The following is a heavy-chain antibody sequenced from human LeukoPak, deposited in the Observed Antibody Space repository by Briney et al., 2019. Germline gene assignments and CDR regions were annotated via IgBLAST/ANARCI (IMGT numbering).Heavy chain of an antibody. D-gene: IGHD3-22*01. CDR1: GFTFSSYW. CDR3: AKKGYYDGSGYYMYYFDH. CDR2: ISSSSSYI. V-gene: IGHV3-21*01. J-gene: IGHJ4*02. Sequence: GGSLRLSCAASGFTFSSYWMCWVRQAPGKGLEWVSSISSSSSYIYYADSVKGRFTISRDNAKNSLYLQMNSLRAEDTAVYYCAKKGYYDGSGYYMYYFDHWGQGTLVTVSS.